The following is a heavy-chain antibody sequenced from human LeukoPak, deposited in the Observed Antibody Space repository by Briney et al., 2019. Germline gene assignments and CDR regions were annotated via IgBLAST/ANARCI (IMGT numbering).Heavy chain of an antibody. V-gene: IGHV4-34*01. CDR3: ARAQRRDGYKKGGPYYFDH. CDR2: INHSGST. D-gene: IGHD5-24*01. Sequence: PSETLSLTRAVYGGSFSGYYWSWIRQPPGKGLECIGEINHSGSTNYNPSLKSRVTISVDTSKNRFSLKLSSVTAADTAVYYCARAQRRDGYKKGGPYYFDHWGQGTLVTVSS. J-gene: IGHJ4*02. CDR1: GGSFSGYY.